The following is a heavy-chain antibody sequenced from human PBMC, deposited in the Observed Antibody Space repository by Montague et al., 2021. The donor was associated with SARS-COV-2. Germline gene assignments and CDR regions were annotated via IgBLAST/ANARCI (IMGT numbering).Heavy chain of an antibody. Sequence: SETLSLNCTVSGGSISSFYWSWFRQPPGKGLEWIGYISDSGSTNYNPSRTSRVTMSVDTSKNQFSLKVNSVTAADTAVYYCARHYSATLPAVYWGQGTLVTVSS. CDR2: ISDSGST. CDR1: GGSISSFY. CDR3: ARHYSATLPAVY. D-gene: IGHD2-15*01. J-gene: IGHJ4*02. V-gene: IGHV4-59*08.